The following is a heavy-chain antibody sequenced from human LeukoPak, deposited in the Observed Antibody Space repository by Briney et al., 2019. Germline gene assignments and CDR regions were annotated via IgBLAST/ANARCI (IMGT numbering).Heavy chain of an antibody. CDR3: ARDYGGNSPYYFDY. CDR1: GGSFSGYY. V-gene: IGHV4-34*01. Sequence: SETLSLTCAVYGGSFSGYYWSWIRQPPGKGLEWIGEINHSGSTNYNPSLKSRVTISVDTSKNQFSLKLSSVTAADTAVYYCARDYGGNSPYYFDYWGQGTLVTVSS. CDR2: INHSGST. D-gene: IGHD4-23*01. J-gene: IGHJ4*02.